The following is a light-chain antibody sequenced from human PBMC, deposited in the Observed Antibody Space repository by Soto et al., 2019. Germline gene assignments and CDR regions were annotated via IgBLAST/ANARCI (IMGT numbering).Light chain of an antibody. Sequence: QSVLTQPASVSGPPGQSITISCTGTSSDVGSYNLVSWYQQHPGKAPKLMIYEGSKRPSGVSNRFSGSKSGNTASLTISGLQAEDEADYYCCSYAGSSTLYVFGTGTKVTVL. CDR3: CSYAGSSTLYV. CDR1: SSDVGSYNL. CDR2: EGS. J-gene: IGLJ1*01. V-gene: IGLV2-23*01.